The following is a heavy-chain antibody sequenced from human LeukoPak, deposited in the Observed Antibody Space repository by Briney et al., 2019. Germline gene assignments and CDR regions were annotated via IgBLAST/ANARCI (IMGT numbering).Heavy chain of an antibody. CDR2: IYYSGST. J-gene: IGHJ2*01. CDR3: ARCLNYWYFDL. V-gene: IGHV4-39*07. CDR1: GGSISSSSYY. Sequence: PSETLSLTCTVSGGSISSSSYYWGWIRQPPGKGLEWIGSIYYSGSTYYNPSLKSRVTISVHTSKNQFSLKLSSVTAADTAVYYCARCLNYWYFDLWGRGTLVTVSS.